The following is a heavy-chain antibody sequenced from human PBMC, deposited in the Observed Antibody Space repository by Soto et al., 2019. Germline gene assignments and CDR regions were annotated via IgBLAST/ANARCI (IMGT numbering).Heavy chain of an antibody. D-gene: IGHD6-6*01. CDR3: AKDPARIAPRSIHY. Sequence: EVQLLESGGGLVQPGGSLRLSCAASGFTFSSYAMSWVREAPGKGLEWVSGISGSGVSTSYADSVKGRFTSSRENSKSTLYLQMNSLRAEDTAVYYCAKDPARIAPRSIHYWAQGTLVTVSS. CDR1: GFTFSSYA. J-gene: IGHJ4*02. CDR2: ISGSGVST. V-gene: IGHV3-23*01.